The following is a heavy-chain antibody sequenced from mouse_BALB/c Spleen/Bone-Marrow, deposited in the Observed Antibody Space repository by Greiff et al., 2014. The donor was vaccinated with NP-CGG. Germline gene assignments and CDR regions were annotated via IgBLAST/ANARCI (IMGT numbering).Heavy chain of an antibody. V-gene: IGHV1S81*02. D-gene: IGHD2-10*02. Sequence: QVQLQQSGAELVKPGASVKLSCKASGYTFTSYYMYWVKQRPGQGLEWIGEINPSNGGTNFNEKFKSKATLTVDKSSSTAYMQLSSLTSEDSAVYYCTRSEYGNHWFAYWGQGTLVTVSA. CDR1: GYTFTSYY. CDR2: INPSNGGT. J-gene: IGHJ3*01. CDR3: TRSEYGNHWFAY.